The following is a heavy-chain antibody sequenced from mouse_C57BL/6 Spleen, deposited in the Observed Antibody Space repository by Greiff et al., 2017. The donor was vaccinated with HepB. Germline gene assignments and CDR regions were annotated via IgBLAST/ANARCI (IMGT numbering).Heavy chain of an antibody. D-gene: IGHD2-4*01. CDR1: GFTFTDYY. J-gene: IGHJ2*01. CDR2: IRNKANGYTT. Sequence: EVKLMESGGGLVQPGGSLSLSCAASGFTFTDYYMSWVRQPPGKALEWLGFIRNKANGYTTEYSASVKGRFTISRDNSQSILYLQINALRAEDSATYYCASLYYDYPYFDYWGQGTTLTVSS. CDR3: ASLYYDYPYFDY. V-gene: IGHV7-3*01.